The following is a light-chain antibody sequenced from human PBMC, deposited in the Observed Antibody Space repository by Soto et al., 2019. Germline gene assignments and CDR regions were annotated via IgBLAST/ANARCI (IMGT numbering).Light chain of an antibody. CDR3: AAWDDRVSGYV. Sequence: QSVLTQPPSTSGIPGQRVTISCSGSSSNIGSSYVFWFQHLPGTAPKLLMYNNNQRPSGVPDRVSASKSGTSASLAISGLRSEDEADYYCAAWDDRVSGYVFGTGTKVTVL. CDR2: NNN. CDR1: SSNIGSSY. J-gene: IGLJ1*01. V-gene: IGLV1-47*02.